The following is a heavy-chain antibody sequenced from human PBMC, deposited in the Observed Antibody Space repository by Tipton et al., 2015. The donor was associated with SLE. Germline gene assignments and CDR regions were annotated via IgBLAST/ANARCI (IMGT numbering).Heavy chain of an antibody. D-gene: IGHD5-12*01. CDR2: TYYRSKWYS. V-gene: IGHV6-1*01. Sequence: LRLSCAISGDSVSTNSAAWTWIRQSPSRGLEWLGRTYYRSKWYSDYAVSVKSRITISADTSKNHFSLNLSSVTAADTAVYYCARGGVGGYDYFDYWGQGALVTVSS. CDR1: GDSVSTNSAA. CDR3: ARGGVGGYDYFDY. J-gene: IGHJ4*02.